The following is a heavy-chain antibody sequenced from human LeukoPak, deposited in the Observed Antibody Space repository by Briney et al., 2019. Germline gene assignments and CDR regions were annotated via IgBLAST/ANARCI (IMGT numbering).Heavy chain of an antibody. Sequence: GESLKISCKASGYSFTSYWIGWVRQMPGKGLEWMGIIDPSDSDIRYTPSFQGQVTISADKSLSTAYLQWNSLKASDTAIYYCARQAAMGRSGDYWGQGTLVTVSS. D-gene: IGHD7-27*01. CDR3: ARQAAMGRSGDY. CDR2: IDPSDSDI. J-gene: IGHJ4*02. V-gene: IGHV5-51*01. CDR1: GYSFTSYW.